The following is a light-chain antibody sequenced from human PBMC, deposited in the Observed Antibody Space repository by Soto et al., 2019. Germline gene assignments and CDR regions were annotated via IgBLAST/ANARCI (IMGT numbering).Light chain of an antibody. V-gene: IGKV3-11*01. CDR2: DAS. J-gene: IGKJ1*01. Sequence: EIVFTQSPAPLSLSPGERATLSCRASQSVSSYLAWYQQKPGQAPRLLIYDASNRATGIPARFSGSGSGTDFTLTISSLEPEDFAVYYCQQRSNWPPFTFGQGTKVDIK. CDR3: QQRSNWPPFT. CDR1: QSVSSY.